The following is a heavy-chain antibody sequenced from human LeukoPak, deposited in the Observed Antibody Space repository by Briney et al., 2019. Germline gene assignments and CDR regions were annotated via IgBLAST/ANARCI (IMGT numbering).Heavy chain of an antibody. D-gene: IGHD3-22*01. CDR2: ITGSYSHI. CDR1: GVIFSTYS. V-gene: IGHV3-21*01. CDR3: ARGAEYYYDSSGYFPFDY. Sequence: GGSLRLSCAASGVIFSTYSMNWVRQAPGEGLEWVSSITGSYSHIYYADSVKGRFTISRDNAKNSLYLQMNSLRAQDTAVYYCARGAEYYYDSSGYFPFDYWGQGTLVTVSS. J-gene: IGHJ4*02.